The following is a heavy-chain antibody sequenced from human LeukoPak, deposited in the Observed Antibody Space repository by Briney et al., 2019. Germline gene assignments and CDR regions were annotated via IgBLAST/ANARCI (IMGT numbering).Heavy chain of an antibody. J-gene: IGHJ3*02. CDR3: ASEEEVVQAYTFDI. V-gene: IGHV3-66*01. D-gene: IGHD2-15*01. Sequence: GGSLRLSCAASGFTDSSNYMSWVRQAPGKGLEWVSVIYSGDSTYYADSVKGRFTISRDNSKNTLYLQMNSLRSEDTAVYCCASEEEVVQAYTFDIWGQGTMVTVSS. CDR2: IYSGDST. CDR1: GFTDSSNY.